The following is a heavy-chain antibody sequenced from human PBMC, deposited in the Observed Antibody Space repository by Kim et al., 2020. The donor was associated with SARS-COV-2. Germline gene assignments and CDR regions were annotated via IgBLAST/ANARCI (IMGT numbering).Heavy chain of an antibody. V-gene: IGHV3-53*04. CDR2: IYSGGST. CDR3: ARAPFLVIIGPTWGMDV. CDR1: GFTVSSNY. D-gene: IGHD3-3*01. Sequence: GGSLRLSCAASGFTVSSNYMSWVRQAPGKGLEWVSVIYSGGSTYYADSVKGRFTISRHNSKNTLYLQMNSLRAEDTAVYYCARAPFLVIIGPTWGMDVWGQGTTVTVSS. J-gene: IGHJ6*02.